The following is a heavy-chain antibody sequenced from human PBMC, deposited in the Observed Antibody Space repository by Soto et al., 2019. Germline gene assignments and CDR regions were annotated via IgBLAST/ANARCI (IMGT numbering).Heavy chain of an antibody. J-gene: IGHJ6*02. CDR1: GGSISGYY. CDR3: TRHAIIPRLQYGIDV. V-gene: IGHV4-59*01. Sequence: SETLSLTCTVSGGSISGYYWSWIRQPPGKGLEWIGYIFYRGNTLYNPSLQSRVTISVDTSKNQFFLGLTSVTAADTAVYYCTRHAIIPRLQYGIDVWGQGASVTVSS. D-gene: IGHD2-21*02. CDR2: IFYRGNT.